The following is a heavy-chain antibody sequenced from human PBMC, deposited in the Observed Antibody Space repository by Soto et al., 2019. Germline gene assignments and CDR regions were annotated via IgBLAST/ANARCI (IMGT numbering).Heavy chain of an antibody. CDR3: AKSSSGWYRLFAFDI. CDR1: GFTFSSYA. D-gene: IGHD6-19*01. Sequence: GGFLSLSCAASGFTFSSYAMSWVRQAPGKGLEWVSAISVSGGSTYYADSVKGRFTISRDNSKNTLYLQMNSLRAEDTAVYYCAKSSSGWYRLFAFDIWGQGTMVTVSS. CDR2: ISVSGGST. V-gene: IGHV3-23*01. J-gene: IGHJ3*02.